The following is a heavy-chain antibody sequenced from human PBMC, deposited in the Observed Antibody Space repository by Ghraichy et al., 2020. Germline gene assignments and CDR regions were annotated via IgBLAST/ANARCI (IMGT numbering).Heavy chain of an antibody. V-gene: IGHV1-2*06. J-gene: IGHJ5*02. Sequence: ASVKVSCKASGYTFIDYYMHWVRQAPGQGLEWMGRINPNSGGTNYAQKFQGRVTLTRDTSISTAYMDLSRLGSDDTAVYYCARASTLGELYVAWGQGTLVTVSS. D-gene: IGHD3-10*01. CDR3: ARASTLGELYVA. CDR2: INPNSGGT. CDR1: GYTFIDYY.